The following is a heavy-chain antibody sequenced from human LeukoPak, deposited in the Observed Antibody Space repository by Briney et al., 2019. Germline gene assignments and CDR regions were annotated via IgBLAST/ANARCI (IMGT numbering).Heavy chain of an antibody. V-gene: IGHV1-24*01. D-gene: IGHD5-12*01. CDR3: ASYSGYAAY. CDR2: FDPEDVET. J-gene: IGHJ4*02. CDR1: GYTLTELA. Sequence: ASVKVSCKVSGYTLTELAIHWVRQAPGKGLEWMGGFDPEDVETIYAQKFQGRVTMTEDTYTDTAYMELSSLRSEDTAVYYCASYSGYAAYWGQGTLVSVSS.